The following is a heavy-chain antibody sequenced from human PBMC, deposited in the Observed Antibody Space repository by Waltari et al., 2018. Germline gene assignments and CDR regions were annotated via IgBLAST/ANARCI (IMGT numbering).Heavy chain of an antibody. CDR1: GYNLTGNY. V-gene: IGHV1-2*02. D-gene: IGHD2-2*01. J-gene: IGHJ5*02. Sequence: QVQLVQSGAEVKKPGASVKVYCKASGYNLTGNYMQWVRTAPGQGLPWRGWINPNSGGTNYAQKFQGRVTMTRDTSISTAYMELSRLRSDDTAVYYCARDSCSSTSCWFDPWGQGTLVTVSS. CDR3: ARDSCSSTSCWFDP. CDR2: INPNSGGT.